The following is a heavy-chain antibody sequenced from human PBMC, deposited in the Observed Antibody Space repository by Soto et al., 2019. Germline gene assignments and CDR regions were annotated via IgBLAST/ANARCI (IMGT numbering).Heavy chain of an antibody. CDR2: INAGNGNT. V-gene: IGHV1-3*01. CDR1: GYTFTSYA. J-gene: IGHJ5*02. Sequence: QVQLVQSGAEVKKPGASVKVSCKASGYTFTSYAMHWVRQATGQRLEWMGWINAGNGNTKYSQKFQGRVTITRDTSASTAYMELSSLRSEDTAVHYCARGFSAGNADWFDPWGQGTLVTVSS. CDR3: ARGFSAGNADWFDP. D-gene: IGHD2-15*01.